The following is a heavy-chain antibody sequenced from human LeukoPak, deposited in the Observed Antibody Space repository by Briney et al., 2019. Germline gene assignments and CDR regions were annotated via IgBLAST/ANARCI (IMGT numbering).Heavy chain of an antibody. D-gene: IGHD5-24*01. CDR2: IGASGEST. CDR3: AKDIQLST. CDR1: GFTFSVAA. V-gene: IGHV3-23*01. J-gene: IGHJ3*01. Sequence: GGSLRLSSAASGFTFSVAAMTWVRQAPGKGLERVSLIGASGESTYYADSVKGRFTISRDNSKNTLSLQMNSLRVEDTAMYFCAKDIQLSTWGLGTMVTVSS.